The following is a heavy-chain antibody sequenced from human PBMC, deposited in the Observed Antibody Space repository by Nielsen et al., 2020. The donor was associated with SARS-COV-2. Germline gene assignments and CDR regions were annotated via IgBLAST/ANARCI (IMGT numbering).Heavy chain of an antibody. CDR2: ISYDGSNK. Sequence: GESLKIPCAAPGFTFSSYGMHWVRQAPGKGLEWVAVISYDGSNKYYADSVKGRFTISRDNSKNTLYLQMNSLRAEDTAVYYCAKDHDSYCSSTSCYGVYYYYGMDVWGQGTTVTVSS. D-gene: IGHD2-2*01. V-gene: IGHV3-30*18. CDR3: AKDHDSYCSSTSCYGVYYYYGMDV. J-gene: IGHJ6*02. CDR1: GFTFSSYG.